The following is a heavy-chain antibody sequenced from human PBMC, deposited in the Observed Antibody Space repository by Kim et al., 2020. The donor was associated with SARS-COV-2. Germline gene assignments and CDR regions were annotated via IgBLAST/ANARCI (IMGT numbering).Heavy chain of an antibody. V-gene: IGHV3-21*01. Sequence: GGSLRLSCAASGFTFSSYSMNWVRQAPGKGLEWVSSISSSSSYIYYADSVKGRFTISRDNAKNSLYLQMNSLRAEDTAVYYCARAAIMITFGGVIVPDYWGQGTLVTVSS. CDR3: ARAAIMITFGGVIVPDY. CDR1: GFTFSSYS. CDR2: ISSSSSYI. J-gene: IGHJ4*02. D-gene: IGHD3-16*02.